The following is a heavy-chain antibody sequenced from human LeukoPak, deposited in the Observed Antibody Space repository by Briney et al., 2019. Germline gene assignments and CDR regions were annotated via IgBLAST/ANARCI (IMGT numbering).Heavy chain of an antibody. Sequence: KPSETLSLTCTVSGGSISRYYWSWIRQPPGKGLEWIGYIYYSGTTNYNPSLESRVTISVDTSKNQFSLQLSSVTAADTAVYYCASMERGYAYGDRGPYYYYYMDVWGKGTTVTISS. V-gene: IGHV4-59*01. CDR1: GGSISRYY. J-gene: IGHJ6*03. CDR2: IYYSGTT. D-gene: IGHD5-18*01. CDR3: ASMERGYAYGDRGPYYYYYMDV.